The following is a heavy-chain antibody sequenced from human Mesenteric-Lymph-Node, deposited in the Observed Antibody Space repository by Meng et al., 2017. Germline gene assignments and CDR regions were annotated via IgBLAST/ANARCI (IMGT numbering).Heavy chain of an antibody. D-gene: IGHD1-26*01. CDR1: GYTFTSYY. V-gene: IGHV1-46*01. J-gene: IGHJ6*02. CDR2: INPSGGST. CDR3: ARDWYSSYYYYYGMDV. Sequence: ASVKVSCKASGYTFTSYYMHWVRQAPGQGLEWMGIINPSGGSTSYAQKFQGRVTMTRDTSTSTVYMELSSLRSEDTAVYYCARDWYSSYYYYYGMDVWGQGTTVTVSS.